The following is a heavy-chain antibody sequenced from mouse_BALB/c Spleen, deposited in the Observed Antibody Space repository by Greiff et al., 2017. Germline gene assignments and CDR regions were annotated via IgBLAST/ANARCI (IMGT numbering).Heavy chain of an antibody. J-gene: IGHJ4*01. CDR2: IYPGSGST. D-gene: IGHD2-14*01. V-gene: IGHV1-55*01. Sequence: ESGAELVKPWTSVKLSCKASGYNFTSYWINWVKLRPGQGLEWIGDIYPGSGSTNYNEKFKSKATLTVDTSSSTAYMQLSSLASEDSALYYCARLGYDYAMDYWGQGTSVTVSS. CDR3: ARLGYDYAMDY. CDR1: GYNFTSYW.